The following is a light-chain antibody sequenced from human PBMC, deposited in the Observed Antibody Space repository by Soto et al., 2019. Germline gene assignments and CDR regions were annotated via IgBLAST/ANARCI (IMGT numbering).Light chain of an antibody. V-gene: IGLV2-23*02. J-gene: IGLJ1*01. Sequence: QSVLTQPASVSGSLGQSITISCTRPSSDVWSFNFVSWYQQHPDKAPQVLIYEVTKRPPGVSNRSSGSKSGNTASLTISGLQADDEADYYCCSGAGSSSYVFGTGTKVTVL. CDR1: SSDVWSFNF. CDR3: CSGAGSSSYV. CDR2: EVT.